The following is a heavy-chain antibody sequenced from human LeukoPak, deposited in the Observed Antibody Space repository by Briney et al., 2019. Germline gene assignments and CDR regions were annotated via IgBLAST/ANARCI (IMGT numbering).Heavy chain of an antibody. V-gene: IGHV4-34*01. CDR1: GGSFSGYY. CDR2: INHSGST. CDR3: ARRTYYYDSSGYYRWFDP. J-gene: IGHJ5*02. D-gene: IGHD3-22*01. Sequence: SETLSLTCAVYGGSFSGYYWSWIRQPPGKGLEWIGEINHSGSTNYNPSLKSRVTISVDTSKNRFSLKLSSVTAADTAVYYCARRTYYYDSSGYYRWFDPWGQGTLVTVSS.